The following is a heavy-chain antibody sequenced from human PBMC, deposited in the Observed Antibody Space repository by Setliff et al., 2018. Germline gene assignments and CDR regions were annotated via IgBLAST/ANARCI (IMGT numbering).Heavy chain of an antibody. J-gene: IGHJ6*03. D-gene: IGHD3-3*01. Sequence: GGSLRLSCAASGFTLSDHYMDWVRQAPGKGLEWVGRIRKKTKSYSTDYAASVKGRFTMSRDDLKNSVDLQMNSLKTEDTAVYYCTREASVDFWSGYPYYYYMDVWGKGTTVTVSS. CDR1: GFTLSDHY. CDR3: TREASVDFWSGYPYYYYMDV. CDR2: IRKKTKSYST. V-gene: IGHV3-72*01.